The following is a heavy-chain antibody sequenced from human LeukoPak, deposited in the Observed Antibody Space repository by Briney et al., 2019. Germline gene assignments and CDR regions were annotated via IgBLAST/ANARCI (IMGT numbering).Heavy chain of an antibody. Sequence: GGFLRLSCAASGFTFSSYWMHWVRQAPGKGLGLVSRINDDGSSTTYADSVKGRFTISRDNAKNTLYLQMNSLRAEDTAVYYCAREGRDYGGNPFDYWGQGTPVTVSS. J-gene: IGHJ4*02. CDR1: GFTFSSYW. V-gene: IGHV3-74*01. CDR3: AREGRDYGGNPFDY. D-gene: IGHD4-23*01. CDR2: INDDGSST.